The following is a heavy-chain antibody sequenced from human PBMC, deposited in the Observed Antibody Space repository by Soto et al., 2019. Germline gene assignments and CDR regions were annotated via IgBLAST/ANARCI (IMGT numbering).Heavy chain of an antibody. CDR3: ARGRSVYGDYLIY. D-gene: IGHD4-17*01. CDR1: GGSISSGDYY. Sequence: SETLSLTCTVSGGSISSGDYYWSWIRQPPGKGLEWIGYIYYSGSTYYNPSLKSRVTISVDTSKNQFSLKLSSVTAADTAVYYCARGRSVYGDYLIYWGQGTLVT. J-gene: IGHJ4*02. V-gene: IGHV4-30-4*01. CDR2: IYYSGST.